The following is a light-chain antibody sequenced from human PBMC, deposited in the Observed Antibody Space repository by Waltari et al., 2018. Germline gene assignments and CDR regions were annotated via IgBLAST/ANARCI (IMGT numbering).Light chain of an antibody. Sequence: EIVMTQFPAPLSGSPGERAPLSCRASQSVVSNLAWYQQKPGQAPRLLISGAYTGATGVPARFSGSGSGTEFTLNISSLQSEDFAIYYCQQHNNWPLTFGGGTKVESK. CDR1: QSVVSN. J-gene: IGKJ4*01. V-gene: IGKV3-15*01. CDR3: QQHNNWPLT. CDR2: GAY.